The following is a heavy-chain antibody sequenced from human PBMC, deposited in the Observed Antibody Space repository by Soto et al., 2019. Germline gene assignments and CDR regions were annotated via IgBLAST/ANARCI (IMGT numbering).Heavy chain of an antibody. CDR3: ARDDSYHYYGSGSYYNGYAFDI. CDR2: IWYDGSNK. Sequence: GGSLRLSCAASGFTFSSYGMHWVRQAPGKGLEWVAVIWYDGSNKYYADSVKGRFTISRDNSKNTLYLQMNSLRAEDTAVYYCARDDSYHYYGSGSYYNGYAFDIWGQGTMVTVSS. J-gene: IGHJ3*02. D-gene: IGHD3-10*01. V-gene: IGHV3-33*01. CDR1: GFTFSSYG.